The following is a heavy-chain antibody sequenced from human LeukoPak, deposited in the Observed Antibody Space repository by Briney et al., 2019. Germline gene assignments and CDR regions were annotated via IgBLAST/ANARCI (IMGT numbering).Heavy chain of an antibody. D-gene: IGHD2-15*01. V-gene: IGHV3-9*01. Sequence: GGSLRLSCTASGFTFDDYAMVWVRQAPGKGLEWVSGINWNGDTVHYADSVKGRFTISRDNAKNSLYLQMNSLRGADTAYYYCARGYLQLLDAFDLWGQGTMVTVSS. CDR2: INWNGDTV. CDR1: GFTFDDYA. J-gene: IGHJ3*01. CDR3: ARGYLQLLDAFDL.